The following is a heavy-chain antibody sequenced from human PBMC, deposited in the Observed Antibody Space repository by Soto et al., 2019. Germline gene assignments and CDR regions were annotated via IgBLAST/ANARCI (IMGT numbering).Heavy chain of an antibody. Sequence: GGSLRLSCAASGFTFSSYAMSWVRQAPGKGLEWVSAISGSDGSTYSADSVKGRFTVSRDNSNNTLYLQMNILRAEDTAVYYYARDPDTIFGVIDAFDIWGQGTMVTVSS. J-gene: IGHJ3*02. CDR1: GFTFSSYA. D-gene: IGHD3-3*01. V-gene: IGHV3-23*01. CDR3: ARDPDTIFGVIDAFDI. CDR2: ISGSDGST.